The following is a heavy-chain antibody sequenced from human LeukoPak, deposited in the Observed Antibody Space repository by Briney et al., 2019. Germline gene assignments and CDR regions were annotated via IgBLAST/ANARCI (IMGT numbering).Heavy chain of an antibody. CDR3: ARDEVVYDSSGYYFSRRNWFDP. J-gene: IGHJ5*02. CDR2: INTNTGNP. D-gene: IGHD3-22*01. V-gene: IGHV7-4-1*02. Sequence: ASVKVSCKASGYTFTSYAMNWVRQAPGQGLEWMGWINTNTGNPTYAQGFTGRFVFSLDTSVSTAYLQISSLKAGDTAVYYCARDEVVYDSSGYYFSRRNWFDPWGQGTLVTVSS. CDR1: GYTFTSYA.